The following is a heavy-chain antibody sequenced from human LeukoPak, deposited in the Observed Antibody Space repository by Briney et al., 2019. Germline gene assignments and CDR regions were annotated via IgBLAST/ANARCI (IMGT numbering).Heavy chain of an antibody. CDR2: ISYDGSNK. V-gene: IGHV3-30*04. D-gene: IGHD3/OR15-3a*01. CDR3: ARDSPLFDFWDTVGYMDV. CDR1: GFTFSSYA. Sequence: GGSLRLSCAASGFTFSSYAMHWVRQAPGKGLEWVAVISYDGSNKYYADSVKGRFTISRDNSKNTLYLQMNSLRAEDTAVYYCARDSPLFDFWDTVGYMDVWGKGTTVTVSS. J-gene: IGHJ6*03.